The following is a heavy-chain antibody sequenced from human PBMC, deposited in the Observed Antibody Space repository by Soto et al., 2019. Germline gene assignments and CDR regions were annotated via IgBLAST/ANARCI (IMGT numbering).Heavy chain of an antibody. Sequence: SETLSLTCAVYGGSFSGYYWSWIRQPPGKGLEWIGEINHSGSTNYNPSLKSRVTISVDTSKNQFSLKLSSVTAADTAVYYCARGVVVIYFDYWGQGTLVTVSS. J-gene: IGHJ4*02. CDR2: INHSGST. V-gene: IGHV4-34*01. CDR3: ARGVVVIYFDY. CDR1: GGSFSGYY. D-gene: IGHD3-22*01.